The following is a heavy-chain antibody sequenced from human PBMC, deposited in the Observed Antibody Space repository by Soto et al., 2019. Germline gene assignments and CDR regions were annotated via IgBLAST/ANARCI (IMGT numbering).Heavy chain of an antibody. CDR3: AKGGYNYGFLSAC. CDR1: GFTFSTYA. CDR2: IDNSGGIT. Sequence: EVQLLESGGGLVQPGGSLRLSCAASGFTFSTYAMSWVRQAPGKGLEWVSTIDNSGGITYYADSVKGRFTISRDNSKNTLYLQMNSLRAEDTAVYYCAKGGYNYGFLSACWGQGTLVTVSS. V-gene: IGHV3-23*05. D-gene: IGHD5-18*01. J-gene: IGHJ4*02.